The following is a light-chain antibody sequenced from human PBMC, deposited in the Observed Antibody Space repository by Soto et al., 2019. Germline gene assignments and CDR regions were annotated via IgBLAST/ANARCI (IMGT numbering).Light chain of an antibody. V-gene: IGLV1-44*01. Sequence: QLVLTQPPSASGTPGQSVTLSCSGSTSNIGSNAVNWYQQLPGTAPKLLIYKNNQRPSGVPDRFSGSKFGTSASLAISGLQSEDEADYYCQSYDSSLSALVFGGGTKLTVL. J-gene: IGLJ2*01. CDR2: KNN. CDR3: QSYDSSLSALV. CDR1: TSNIGSNA.